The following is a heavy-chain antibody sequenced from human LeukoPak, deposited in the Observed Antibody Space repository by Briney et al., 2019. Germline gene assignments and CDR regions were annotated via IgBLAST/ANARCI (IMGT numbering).Heavy chain of an antibody. CDR2: INHSGST. Sequence: SETLSLTCTVSGGSISSSSYYWGWIRQPPGKGLEWIGEINHSGSTNYNPSLKSRVTISVDTSKNQFSLKLSSVTAADTAVYYCARTPGYSSGWYHFRWFDPWGQGTLVTVSS. D-gene: IGHD6-19*01. V-gene: IGHV4-39*07. CDR3: ARTPGYSSGWYHFRWFDP. J-gene: IGHJ5*02. CDR1: GGSISSSSYY.